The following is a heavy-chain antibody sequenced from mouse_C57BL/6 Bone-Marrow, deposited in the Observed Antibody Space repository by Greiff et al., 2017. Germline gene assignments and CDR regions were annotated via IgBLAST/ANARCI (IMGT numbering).Heavy chain of an antibody. CDR2: IDPNSGGT. D-gene: IGHD2-4*01. Sequence: QVQLQQPGAELVKPGASVKLSCKASGYTFTSYWMHWVKQRPGRGLKWIGRIDPNSGGTKYNEKFKSKATLTVDKPSSTAYMQLSSLTSEDSAVYYCAREGLRHWYFDVWGTGTTVTVSS. J-gene: IGHJ1*03. CDR1: GYTFTSYW. CDR3: AREGLRHWYFDV. V-gene: IGHV1-72*01.